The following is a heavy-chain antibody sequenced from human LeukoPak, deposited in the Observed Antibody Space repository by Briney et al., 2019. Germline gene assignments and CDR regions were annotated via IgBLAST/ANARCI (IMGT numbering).Heavy chain of an antibody. CDR2: ISSSSYI. Sequence: GGSLRLSCAASGFTFSSYSMNWVRQAPGKGLEWVSSISSSSYIYYADSVKGRFTISRDNAKNSLYLQMNSLRAEDTAVYYCARDGAGGHYGMDVWGQGTTVTVSS. CDR3: ARDGAGGHYGMDV. V-gene: IGHV3-21*01. D-gene: IGHD1-1*01. J-gene: IGHJ6*02. CDR1: GFTFSSYS.